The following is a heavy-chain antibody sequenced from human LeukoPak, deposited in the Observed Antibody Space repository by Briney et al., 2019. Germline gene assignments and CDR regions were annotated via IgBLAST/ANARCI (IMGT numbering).Heavy chain of an antibody. J-gene: IGHJ5*02. D-gene: IGHD1-14*01. CDR2: IYHSGIT. V-gene: IGHV4-4*02. CDR1: SDSISSNNW. CDR3: ARQNREDATGRKFDP. Sequence: SETLSLTCAVSSDSISSNNWWNWVRQPPGKGLEWIGEIYHSGITEYNPSLRSRVTISVDKSKNQFSLKLNSVTAADTAVYYCARQNREDATGRKFDPWGQGTLVIVSS.